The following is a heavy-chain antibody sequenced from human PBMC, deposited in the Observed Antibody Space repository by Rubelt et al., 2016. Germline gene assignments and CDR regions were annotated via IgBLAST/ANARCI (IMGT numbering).Heavy chain of an antibody. CDR2: ISYDGSNK. D-gene: IGHD5-12*01. CDR1: GFTFDDYT. CDR3: ARDRYSGYDGPGDAFDI. J-gene: IGHJ3*02. Sequence: ASGFTFDDYTMHWVRQAPGKGLEWVAVISYDGSNKYYADSVKGRFTISRDNSKNTLYLQMNSLRAEDTAVYYCARDRYSGYDGPGDAFDIWGQGTMVTVSS. V-gene: IGHV3-30*03.